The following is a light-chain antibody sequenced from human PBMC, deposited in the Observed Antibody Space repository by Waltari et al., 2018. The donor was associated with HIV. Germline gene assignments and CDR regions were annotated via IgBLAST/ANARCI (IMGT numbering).Light chain of an antibody. CDR3: AAWDDSLNGVV. CDR1: SSNIGSNT. J-gene: IGLJ2*01. Sequence: QSVLTQPPSASGTPGQRVTIPCSGSSSNIGSNTVNWYQQLPGPAPKLLIYSKNQRPSGVPDRFSGSKSGTSASLAISGLQSEDEADYYCAAWDDSLNGVVFGGGTKLTVL. V-gene: IGLV1-44*01. CDR2: SKN.